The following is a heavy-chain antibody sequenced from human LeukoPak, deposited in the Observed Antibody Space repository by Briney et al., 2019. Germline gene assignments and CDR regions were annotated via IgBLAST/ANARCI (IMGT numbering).Heavy chain of an antibody. V-gene: IGHV3-21*01. J-gene: IGHJ4*02. CDR1: GFTFSSYS. D-gene: IGHD6-13*01. CDR2: ISSSSHI. Sequence: PGGSLRLSCAASGFTFSSYSMNWVRQAPGTGLEWVSSISSSSHIYYADSVKGRFTISRDNAKNSLYLQMNSLRAEDTAVYYCARGSPIAAAGTEVPFDYWGQGTLVTVSS. CDR3: ARGSPIAAAGTEVPFDY.